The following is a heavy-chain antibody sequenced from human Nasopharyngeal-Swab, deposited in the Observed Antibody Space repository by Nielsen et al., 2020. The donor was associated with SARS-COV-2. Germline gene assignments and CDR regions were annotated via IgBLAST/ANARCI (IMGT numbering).Heavy chain of an antibody. D-gene: IGHD5-24*01. CDR1: GFTFSNYW. J-gene: IGHJ1*01. Sequence: GESLKISCAASGFTFSNYWMSWVRQAPGKGLEWVASIKQDGSEKYYVDSVKGRFTISRDNAKNSLFLQMNSLRAEDTAVYYCARGMVPKSWSWLPSAEYFQHWGQGTLVTVSS. CDR3: ARGMVPKSWSWLPSAEYFQH. V-gene: IGHV3-7*01. CDR2: IKQDGSEK.